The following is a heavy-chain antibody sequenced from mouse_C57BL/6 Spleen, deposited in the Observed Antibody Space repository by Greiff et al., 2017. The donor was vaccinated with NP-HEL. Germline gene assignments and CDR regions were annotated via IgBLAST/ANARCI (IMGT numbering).Heavy chain of an antibody. J-gene: IGHJ2*01. CDR2: ISDGGSYT. CDR3: ARRYYGSSYYFDY. Sequence: DVQLVESGGGLVKPGGSLKLSCAASGFTFSSYAMSWVRQTPEKRLEWVATISDGGSYTYYPDNVKGRFTISRDNAKNNLYLQMSHLKSEDTAMYYCARRYYGSSYYFDYWGQGTTLTVSS. CDR1: GFTFSSYA. V-gene: IGHV5-4*01. D-gene: IGHD1-1*01.